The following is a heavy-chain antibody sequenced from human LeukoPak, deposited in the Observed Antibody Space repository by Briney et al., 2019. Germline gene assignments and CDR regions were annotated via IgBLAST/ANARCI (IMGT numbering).Heavy chain of an antibody. Sequence: PSETLSLTCTVSGGSISSSSYYWTWIRQPPGRGLEWIGYIYYNGRTRYNPSLKSRVTMSVDTSRNQFSLNLSSVTAADTAVYYCARDYNNYIIDYWGQGALVTVSS. CDR2: IYYNGRT. D-gene: IGHD4-11*01. CDR1: GGSISSSSYY. CDR3: ARDYNNYIIDY. V-gene: IGHV4-61*01. J-gene: IGHJ4*02.